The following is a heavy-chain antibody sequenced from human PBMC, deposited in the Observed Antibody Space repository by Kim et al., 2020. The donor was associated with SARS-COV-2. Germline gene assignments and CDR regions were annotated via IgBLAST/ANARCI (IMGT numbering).Heavy chain of an antibody. CDR3: ARGPTAMEQLVLVWFDP. CDR2: IIPIFGTA. V-gene: IGHV1-69*13. CDR1: GGTFSSYA. D-gene: IGHD6-13*01. J-gene: IGHJ5*02. Sequence: SVKVSCKASGGTFSSYAISWVRQAPGQGLEWMGGIIPIFGTANYAQKFQGRVTISADESTSTAYMELSSLRSEDTAVYYCARGPTAMEQLVLVWFDPWGQGTLVTVSS.